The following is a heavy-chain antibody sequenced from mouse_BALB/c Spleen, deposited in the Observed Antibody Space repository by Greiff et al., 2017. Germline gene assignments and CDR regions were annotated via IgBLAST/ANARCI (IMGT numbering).Heavy chain of an antibody. J-gene: IGHJ3*01. D-gene: IGHD1-1*01. V-gene: IGHV1-5*01. CDR1: GYSFTSYW. CDR3: TSHYYYGSSPFAY. Sequence: VQLQQSGTVLARPGASVKMSCKASGYSFTSYWMHWVKQRPGQGLEWIGAIYPGNSGTSYNQKFKGKAKLTAVTSASTAYMELSSLTNEDSAVYYCTSHYYYGSSPFAYWGQGTLVTVSA. CDR2: IYPGNSGT.